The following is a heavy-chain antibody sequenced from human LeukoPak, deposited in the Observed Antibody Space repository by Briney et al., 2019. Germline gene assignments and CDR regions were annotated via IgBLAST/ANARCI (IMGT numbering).Heavy chain of an antibody. Sequence: SETLSLTCAVYGGSFSNYYWTWIRQPPGKGLEWIGYIYYSGSTYYNPSLKSRVTISVDTSKNQFYLKLSSVTAADTAVYYCARDWCSSTSCYDAFDIWGQGTMVTVSS. CDR3: ARDWCSSTSCYDAFDI. CDR1: GGSFSNYY. D-gene: IGHD2-2*01. CDR2: IYYSGST. J-gene: IGHJ3*02. V-gene: IGHV4-59*06.